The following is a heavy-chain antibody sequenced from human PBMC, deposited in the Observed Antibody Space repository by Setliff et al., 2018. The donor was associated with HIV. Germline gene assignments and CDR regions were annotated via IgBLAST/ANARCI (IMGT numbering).Heavy chain of an antibody. CDR1: GGSISSGSYY. CDR3: ARRERYYDILTGRGFDGFDI. Sequence: SETLSLTCTVSGGSISSGSYYWSWIRQPAGKGLEWIGHIYTSGSTNYNPSLKSRVTISVDTSKNHFSLKLSSVTAADTAVYYCARRERYYDILTGRGFDGFDIWGQGTMVTVSS. CDR2: IYTSGST. D-gene: IGHD3-9*01. V-gene: IGHV4-61*09. J-gene: IGHJ3*02.